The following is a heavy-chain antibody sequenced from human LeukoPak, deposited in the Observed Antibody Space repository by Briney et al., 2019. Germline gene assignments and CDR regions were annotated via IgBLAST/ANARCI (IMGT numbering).Heavy chain of an antibody. CDR2: INTILGIA. J-gene: IGHJ4*02. Sequence: SVNVSCQASLGTFSSYAISGVRPAPRRGGKWMGRINTILGIANYAQKLQGRVTITADKSTSTAYLELSRLRSEDTAVYYCARLPLNGDYFDYWGQGTLVTVSS. V-gene: IGHV1-69*04. D-gene: IGHD4-17*01. CDR3: ARLPLNGDYFDY. CDR1: LGTFSSYA.